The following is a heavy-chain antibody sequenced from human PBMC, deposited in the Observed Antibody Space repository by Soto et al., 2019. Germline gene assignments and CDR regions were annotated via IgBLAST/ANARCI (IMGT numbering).Heavy chain of an antibody. CDR3: ARDRVDTATFEY. J-gene: IGHJ4*02. V-gene: IGHV3-11*01. Sequence: GGSLRLSCAASVFTFSDYYMSWIRQSPGKGLEWVSYISSSGSTIYYADSVKGRFTISRDNAKNSLYLQMNSLRAEDTAVYYCARDRVDTATFEYWGQGTMLTVSS. D-gene: IGHD5-18*01. CDR2: ISSSGSTI. CDR1: VFTFSDYY.